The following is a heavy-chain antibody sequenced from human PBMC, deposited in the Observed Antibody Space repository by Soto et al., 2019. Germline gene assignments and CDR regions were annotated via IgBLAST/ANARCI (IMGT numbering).Heavy chain of an antibody. CDR1: GYSFSTYG. V-gene: IGHV1-18*01. Sequence: QVQLVQSAGEVKEPGASLKVACKASGYSFSTYGISWVRQAPGQGLEWMGWISTSNGYTNYAQKFQGRVSMTTDTSTTTADTEVMRLRSDDTAFYFCARDRSFAFLEWSPSDTSGMDVWGQGTSVTVS. J-gene: IGHJ6*02. CDR2: ISTSNGYT. CDR3: ARDRSFAFLEWSPSDTSGMDV. D-gene: IGHD3-3*01.